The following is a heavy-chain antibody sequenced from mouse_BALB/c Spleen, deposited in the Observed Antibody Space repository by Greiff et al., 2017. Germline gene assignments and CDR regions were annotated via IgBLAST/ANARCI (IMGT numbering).Heavy chain of an antibody. CDR1: GFSLTGYG. CDR2: IWGDGST. Sequence: QVQLKQSGPGLVAPSQSLSITCTVSGFSLTGYGVNWVRQPPGKGLEWLGMIWGDGSTDYNSALKSRLSISKDNSKSQVFLKMNSLQTDDTARYYCARDTDSSGSWFAYWGQGTLVTVSA. J-gene: IGHJ3*01. CDR3: ARDTDSSGSWFAY. D-gene: IGHD3-2*01. V-gene: IGHV2-6-7*01.